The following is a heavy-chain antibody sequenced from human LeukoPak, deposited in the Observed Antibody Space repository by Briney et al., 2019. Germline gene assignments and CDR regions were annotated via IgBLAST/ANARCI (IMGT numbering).Heavy chain of an antibody. J-gene: IGHJ1*01. V-gene: IGHV4-4*07. CDR1: GGSISSYY. Sequence: PSETLSLTCTVSGGSISSYYWTWIRQPAGKGLEWIGRIYSSGDTNYNPSLKSRVTMSVDMSKNQFSLKLSSVTAADTAVYYCASQTRTYYYDSSEAREYFQHWGQGTLVTVSS. CDR2: IYSSGDT. CDR3: ASQTRTYYYDSSEAREYFQH. D-gene: IGHD3-22*01.